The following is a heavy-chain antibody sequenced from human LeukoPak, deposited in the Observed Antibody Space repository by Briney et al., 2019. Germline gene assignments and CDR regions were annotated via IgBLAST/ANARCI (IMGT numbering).Heavy chain of an antibody. Sequence: GGSLRLSCAASGFTFTSYWMSWVRQAPGKGLEWVANIQQDGSEKYYVDSVEGRFTISRDNSKNSLYLQMNSQRADDTAVYYCARVRYGGYFDYWGQGTLVTVSS. V-gene: IGHV3-7*01. CDR3: ARVRYGGYFDY. CDR1: GFTFTSYW. D-gene: IGHD4-23*01. CDR2: IQQDGSEK. J-gene: IGHJ4*02.